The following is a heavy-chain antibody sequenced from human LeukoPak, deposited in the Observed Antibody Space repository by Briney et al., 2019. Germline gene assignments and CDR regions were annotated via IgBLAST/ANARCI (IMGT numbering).Heavy chain of an antibody. V-gene: IGHV5-51*01. Sequence: GESLKISCQGSGYSFTSYWIGWVRQMPGKGLEWMGIIYPGDSDTRYSPSFQGQVTISADKSISTAYLQWSSLKASDTAMYYCARLPYCGGDCYSRNFQHWGQGTLVTVSS. J-gene: IGHJ1*01. CDR3: ARLPYCGGDCYSRNFQH. D-gene: IGHD2-21*02. CDR2: IYPGDSDT. CDR1: GYSFTSYW.